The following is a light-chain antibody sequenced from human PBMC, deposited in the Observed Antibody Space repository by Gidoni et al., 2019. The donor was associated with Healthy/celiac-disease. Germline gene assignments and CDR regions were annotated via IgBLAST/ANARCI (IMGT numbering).Light chain of an antibody. Sequence: DIVMTPSPDSLAVSLGERATINCKSSQSVLYSSNNKNYLAWYQQKPGQPPKLLIYWASTRESGVPDRFSGSGSGTDFTLTISSLQAEDVAVYYCQQYDSTPPTFXXXTKVEIK. CDR3: QQYDSTPPT. V-gene: IGKV4-1*01. CDR2: WAS. J-gene: IGKJ1*01. CDR1: QSVLYSSNNKNY.